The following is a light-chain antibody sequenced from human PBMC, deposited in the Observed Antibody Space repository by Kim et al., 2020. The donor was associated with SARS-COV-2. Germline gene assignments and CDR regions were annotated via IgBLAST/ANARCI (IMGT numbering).Light chain of an antibody. CDR3: QQSYNTPWT. Sequence: DIQMTQSPSSLSASVGDRITMTCRAGQSISTYLSWYQHKPGRAPKLLISFASNLQSGVPSRFSGSGSGTDFTLTISSLQPEDFAPYYCQQSYNTPWTFGQGTKVDIK. J-gene: IGKJ1*01. CDR2: FAS. CDR1: QSISTY. V-gene: IGKV1-39*01.